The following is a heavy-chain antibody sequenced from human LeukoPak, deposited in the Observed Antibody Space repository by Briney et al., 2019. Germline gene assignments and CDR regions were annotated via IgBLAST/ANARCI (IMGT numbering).Heavy chain of an antibody. CDR3: AKDAASVVPAALYYYYYYYMDV. J-gene: IGHJ6*03. D-gene: IGHD2-2*01. CDR1: GFTFSSYG. Sequence: PGGSLRLSCAASGFTFSSYGMHWVRQAPGKGLEWVAFIRYDGSNKYYADSVKGRFTISRDNSKNTLYLQMNSLRAEDTAVYYCAKDAASVVPAALYYYYYYYMDVWGKGTTVTVSS. V-gene: IGHV3-30*02. CDR2: IRYDGSNK.